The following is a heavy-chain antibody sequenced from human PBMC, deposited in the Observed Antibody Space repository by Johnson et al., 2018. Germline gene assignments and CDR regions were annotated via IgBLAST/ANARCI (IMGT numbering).Heavy chain of an antibody. CDR2: INSRGTT. D-gene: IGHD2-8*01. V-gene: IGHV4-59*01. CDR1: GGSISPYY. CDR3: VREAYCPNSVCQYNGMDV. Sequence: QVQLQESGPGLVKPSETLSLTCTVSGGSISPYYWSWIRQPPGKGLEWIGYINSRGTTTYNPSVESRLPILVATSKNQISLKLRSVTAADTAVYYCVREAYCPNSVCQYNGMDVWGQGTMVTVSS. J-gene: IGHJ6*02.